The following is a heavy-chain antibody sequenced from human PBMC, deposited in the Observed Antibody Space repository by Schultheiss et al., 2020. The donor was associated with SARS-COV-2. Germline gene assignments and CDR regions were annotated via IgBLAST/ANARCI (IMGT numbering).Heavy chain of an antibody. CDR3: ARVSSSGYKSANYYYYMDV. CDR2: IYYSGGT. J-gene: IGHJ6*03. CDR1: GGSININNYY. D-gene: IGHD3-22*01. Sequence: SETLSLTCAVSGGSININNYYWTWIRQPPGKGLEWIGSIYYSGGTFYNPSLNSRGTMSVDTSKNQFSLKLNSVTAADTAVYYCARVSSSGYKSANYYYYMDVWGKGTTVTVSS. V-gene: IGHV4-39*01.